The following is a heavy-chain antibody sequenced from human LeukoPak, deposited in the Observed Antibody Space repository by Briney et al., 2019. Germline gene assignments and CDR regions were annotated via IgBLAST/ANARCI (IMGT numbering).Heavy chain of an antibody. D-gene: IGHD2-2*01. J-gene: IGHJ4*02. CDR3: ARLGSVAMPFDY. CDR2: SYYSGST. V-gene: IGHV4-59*08. CDR1: GGSMNNYY. Sequence: SGTLSLTCTVSGGSMNNYYWNWIRQPPGKGLGWIGYSYYSGSTNYNPSLKSRVNISVDTSKNQFSLNLSSVTAADTAVYYCARLGSVAMPFDYWGQGTLVTVSS.